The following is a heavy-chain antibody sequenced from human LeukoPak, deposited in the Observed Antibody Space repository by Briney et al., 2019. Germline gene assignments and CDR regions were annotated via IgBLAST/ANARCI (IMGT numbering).Heavy chain of an antibody. J-gene: IGHJ4*02. V-gene: IGHV3-23*01. Sequence: GGSLRLSCAASGFTFSSYAMRWVRQAPGKGLEWVSTLSGSGGNTYYADSVKGRVTISRDNSKNTLYLQINSLRAEDTAVYDCAKGSYYYDSADYFDYWGQGTLVTVSS. D-gene: IGHD3-22*01. CDR3: AKGSYYYDSADYFDY. CDR1: GFTFSSYA. CDR2: LSGSGGNT.